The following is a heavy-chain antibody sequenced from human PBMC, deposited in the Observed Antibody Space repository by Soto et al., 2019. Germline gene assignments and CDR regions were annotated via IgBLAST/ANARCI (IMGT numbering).Heavy chain of an antibody. D-gene: IGHD2-15*01. Sequence: SETLSLTCSVSGVSLNSGHYYWVWVRQSPGKGLAWIASVYYDESTYYNPSLKSRVTISIDKPRNQFSLTLKYVTAADTAVYYCGKVLIGATRHADVDSWGQGARATV. CDR2: VYYDEST. CDR3: GKVLIGATRHADVDS. V-gene: IGHV4-39*01. CDR1: GVSLNSGHYY. J-gene: IGHJ4*02.